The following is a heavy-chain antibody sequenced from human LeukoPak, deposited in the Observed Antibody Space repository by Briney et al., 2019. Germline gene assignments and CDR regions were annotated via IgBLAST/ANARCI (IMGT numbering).Heavy chain of an antibody. Sequence: GGSLRLSCAASRLTFSDYGMHWVRQAPGKGLEWVAFIRFDGSNKYYVDSVKGRFTISRDNSKNTLYLQMNSLRAEDTAVYYCAKDKRRWLQLVDYWGQGTLVTVSS. J-gene: IGHJ4*02. V-gene: IGHV3-30*02. D-gene: IGHD5-24*01. CDR3: AKDKRRWLQLVDY. CDR1: RLTFSDYG. CDR2: IRFDGSNK.